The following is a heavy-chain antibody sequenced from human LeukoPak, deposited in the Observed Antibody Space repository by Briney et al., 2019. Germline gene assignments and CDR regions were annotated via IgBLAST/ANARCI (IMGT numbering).Heavy chain of an antibody. CDR2: IYYSGSN. D-gene: IGHD2-21*02. Sequence: SETLSLTCTVSGVSMSSYYWSWIRQPPGKGLEWIGYIYYSGSNKYNPSLKSRVAISRDTSKNQFSLKLNSVTTADTAVYYCARSLPCPCGGDCWGAFDLWGQGTLVPVSS. CDR3: ARSLPCPCGGDCWGAFDL. V-gene: IGHV4-59*01. CDR1: GVSMSSYY. J-gene: IGHJ3*01.